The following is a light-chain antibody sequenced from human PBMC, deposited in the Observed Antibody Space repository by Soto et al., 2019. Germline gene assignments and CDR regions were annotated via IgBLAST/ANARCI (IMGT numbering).Light chain of an antibody. V-gene: IGKV1-39*01. CDR1: QSVGTY. Sequence: DIQMTQSPSSLSASVGDRVTITCRASQSVGTYVSWYQQKEGKAPKLLINVASTLQSGVASTFSGSGSGTDFTLASSSVQPEDFATYYCQQIASTPQTFGGGTRVEIK. J-gene: IGKJ4*01. CDR3: QQIASTPQT. CDR2: VAS.